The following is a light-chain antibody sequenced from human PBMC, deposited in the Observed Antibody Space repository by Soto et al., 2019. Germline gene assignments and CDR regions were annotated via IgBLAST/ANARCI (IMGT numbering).Light chain of an antibody. Sequence: DIQLTQSPSFLSASVGDRVTITCRASQGISSYLAWYQQKPGKAPKLLIYAASTLQSGVPSRFSGSGSGTEFTLTMSSLQPEDFATYYCQWGGSFGPGTKVFI. CDR2: AAS. CDR3: QWGGS. J-gene: IGKJ3*01. V-gene: IGKV1-9*01. CDR1: QGISSY.